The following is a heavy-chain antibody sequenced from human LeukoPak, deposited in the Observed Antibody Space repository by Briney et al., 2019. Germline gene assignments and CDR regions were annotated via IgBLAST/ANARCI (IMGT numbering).Heavy chain of an antibody. Sequence: SETLSPTCTVSGGSISSYYWSWIRQPPGKGLEWIGYIYYSGSTNYNPSLKSRVTISVDTSKNQFSLKLSSVTAADTAVYYCARVEAWLYHFDYWGQGTLVTVSS. V-gene: IGHV4-59*01. D-gene: IGHD3-16*02. CDR1: GGSISSYY. CDR3: ARVEAWLYHFDY. J-gene: IGHJ4*02. CDR2: IYYSGST.